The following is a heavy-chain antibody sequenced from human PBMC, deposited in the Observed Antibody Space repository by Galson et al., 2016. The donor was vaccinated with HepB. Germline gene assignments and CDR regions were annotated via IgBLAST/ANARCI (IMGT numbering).Heavy chain of an antibody. V-gene: IGHV3-7*01. Sequence: SLRLSCAASGFIFSSSWMSWVRQPPGKGPEWVANINPDGSQTYYVDSVKGRFNISKDNAKNSLYLRMNSLRADDTAVYYCARDPMRFACDLWGQGTMVTVAS. CDR2: INPDGSQT. J-gene: IGHJ3*01. CDR1: GFIFSSSW. CDR3: ARDPMRFACDL.